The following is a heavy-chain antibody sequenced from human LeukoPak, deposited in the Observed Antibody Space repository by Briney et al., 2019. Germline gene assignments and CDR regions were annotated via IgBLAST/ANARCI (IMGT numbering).Heavy chain of an antibody. CDR2: MNPNSGNT. J-gene: IGHJ6*03. CDR3: ARLKTYYYDSSGYYPPFYYYYMDV. D-gene: IGHD3-22*01. CDR1: GYTFTSYD. Sequence: GASVKVSCKASGYTFTSYDINWVRQATGQGLEWMGWMNPNSGNTNYAQKLQGRVTMTTDTSTSTAYMELRSLRSDDTAVYYCARLKTYYYDSSGYYPPFYYYYMDVWGKGTTVTISS. V-gene: IGHV1-18*01.